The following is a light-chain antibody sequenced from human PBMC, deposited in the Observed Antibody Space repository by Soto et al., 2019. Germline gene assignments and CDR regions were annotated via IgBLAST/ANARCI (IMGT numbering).Light chain of an antibody. J-gene: IGLJ1*01. CDR2: SNN. V-gene: IGLV1-44*01. CDR3: AAWDGSLNGYV. Sequence: QSVLTQPPSASATPGRKVTISCSGASSNIGSNNVNWYQQVPGTAPKLLISSNNQRPSGVPARFSGSKSGTSASLAISGLQSDDEADYYCAAWDGSLNGYVFGTGTKVTVL. CDR1: SSNIGSNN.